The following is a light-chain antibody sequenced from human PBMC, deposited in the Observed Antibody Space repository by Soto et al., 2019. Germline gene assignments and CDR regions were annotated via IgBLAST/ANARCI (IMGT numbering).Light chain of an antibody. CDR1: SSDVGIYNY. J-gene: IGLJ2*01. V-gene: IGLV2-8*01. CDR3: SSYAGSRV. Sequence: QSALTQPPSASGSPGQSVTISCTGTSSDVGIYNYVSWYQQHPGKAPKLMIYEVTKRPSGVPDRFSGSKFGNTASLTVSGLQADDEADYYCSSYAGSRVFGGGTKLTV. CDR2: EVT.